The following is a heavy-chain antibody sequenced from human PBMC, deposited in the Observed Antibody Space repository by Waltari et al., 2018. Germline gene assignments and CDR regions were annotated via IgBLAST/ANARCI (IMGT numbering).Heavy chain of an antibody. CDR1: GFTFSSYG. D-gene: IGHD6-6*01. CDR3: AKAEYSSSSEVADP. CDR2: IRYDGSNK. J-gene: IGHJ5*02. Sequence: QVQLVESGGGVVQPGGSLRLSCAASGFTFSSYGMHWFRQAPGKGLEWVAFIRYDGSNKYYADSVKGRFTISRDNSKNTLYLQMNSLRAEDTAVYYCAKAEYSSSSEVADPWGQGTLVTVSS. V-gene: IGHV3-30*02.